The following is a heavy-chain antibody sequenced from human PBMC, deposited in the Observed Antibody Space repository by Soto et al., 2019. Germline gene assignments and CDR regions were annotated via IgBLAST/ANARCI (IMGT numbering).Heavy chain of an antibody. D-gene: IGHD5-18*01. CDR1: GFTFSSYA. CDR2: ISYDGSNK. CDR3: ARDQGIQLWLFDY. V-gene: IGHV3-30-3*01. Sequence: GGTLRLSCAASGFTFSSYAMHWVRQAPGKGLEWVAVISYDGSNKYYADSVKGRFTISRDNSKNTLYLQMNSLRAEDTAVYYCARDQGIQLWLFDYWGQGTLVTVSS. J-gene: IGHJ4*02.